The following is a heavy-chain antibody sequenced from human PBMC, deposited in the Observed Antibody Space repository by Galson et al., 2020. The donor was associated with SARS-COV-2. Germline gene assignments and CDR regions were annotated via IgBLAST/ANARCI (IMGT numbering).Heavy chain of an antibody. CDR3: ARDLGPRGVDY. Sequence: GESLKISCAASGFTVSSNYMSWVRQAPGKGLEWVSVIYSGGSTYYADSVKGRFTISRDNSKNTLYLQMNSLRAEDTAVYYCARDLGPRGVDYWGQGTLVTVSS. J-gene: IGHJ4*02. V-gene: IGHV3-66*01. CDR2: IYSGGST. D-gene: IGHD7-27*01. CDR1: GFTVSSNY.